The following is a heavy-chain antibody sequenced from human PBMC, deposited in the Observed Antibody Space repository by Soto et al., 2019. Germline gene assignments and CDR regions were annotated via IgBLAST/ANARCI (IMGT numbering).Heavy chain of an antibody. CDR3: ARDLKEYCSDGKCNWFDP. D-gene: IGHD2-15*01. CDR1: GGSFSGYY. Sequence: SETLSLTCAVYGGSFSGYYWSWIRQPPGKGLEWIGEINHSGGTNYNPSLKSRVTISFDASKNQISLQVRSATAADAAVYYCARDLKEYCSDGKCNWFDPWGQGTLVTVSS. J-gene: IGHJ5*02. V-gene: IGHV4-34*01. CDR2: INHSGGT.